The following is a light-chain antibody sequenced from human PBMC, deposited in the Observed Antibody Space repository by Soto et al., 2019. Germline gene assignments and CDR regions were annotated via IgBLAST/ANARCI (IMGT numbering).Light chain of an antibody. Sequence: QSALTQPASVSGSPGQSSTISCTGTSSDVGGYNYVSWYQQQSGKAPKLMIHEVSNRPSGVSNRFSGSKSGNTAYLTISGLQAEDEADYYCSSYTSSRAYVFGIGTKVTVL. CDR1: SSDVGGYNY. CDR2: EVS. V-gene: IGLV2-14*01. J-gene: IGLJ1*01. CDR3: SSYTSSRAYV.